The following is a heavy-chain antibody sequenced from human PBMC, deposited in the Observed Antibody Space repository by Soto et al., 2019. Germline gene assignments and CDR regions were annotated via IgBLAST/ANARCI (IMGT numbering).Heavy chain of an antibody. Sequence: GASVKVSCKASGYTFTSYYMHWVRQAPGQGLEWMRIINPSGGSTSYAQKFQGRVTMTRDTSTSTVYMELSSLRSEDTAVYYCARDRRGKHSSSLCCREFDPWGQGTLVTVSS. CDR1: GYTFTSYY. CDR2: INPSGGST. V-gene: IGHV1-46*01. CDR3: ARDRRGKHSSSLCCREFDP. J-gene: IGHJ5*02. D-gene: IGHD6-13*01.